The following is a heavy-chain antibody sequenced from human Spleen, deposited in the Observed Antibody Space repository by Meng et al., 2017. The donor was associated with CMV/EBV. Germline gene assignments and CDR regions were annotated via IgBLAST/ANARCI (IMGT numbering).Heavy chain of an antibody. CDR1: GFTFSRFA. Sequence: LKISCAASGFTFSRFAIYWVRQAPGKGLECVAVIWYNGSNKYYGDSVKGRFTISRDNSKNMVYLQMTSLRDEDTAVYYCAKGSSGSYFGGMDDWGQGTTVTVSS. D-gene: IGHD3-10*01. CDR2: IWYNGSNK. CDR3: AKGSSGSYFGGMDD. J-gene: IGHJ6*02. V-gene: IGHV3-33*07.